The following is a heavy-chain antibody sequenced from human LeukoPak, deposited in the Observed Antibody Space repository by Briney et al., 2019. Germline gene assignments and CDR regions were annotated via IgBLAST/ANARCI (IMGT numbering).Heavy chain of an antibody. Sequence: ASVKVSCKASGYTFTSYGISWVRQAPGQGLEWMGWISAYNGNTNYAQKLQGRVTMTTDTPTSTAYMELRSLRSDDTAVYYCARGPSGVVAAQPDYWGQGTLATVSS. CDR1: GYTFTSYG. CDR3: ARGPSGVVAAQPDY. CDR2: ISAYNGNT. D-gene: IGHD2-15*01. J-gene: IGHJ4*02. V-gene: IGHV1-18*01.